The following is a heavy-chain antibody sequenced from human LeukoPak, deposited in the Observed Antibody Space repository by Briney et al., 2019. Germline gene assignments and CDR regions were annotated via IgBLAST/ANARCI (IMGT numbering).Heavy chain of an antibody. CDR2: ISAYNGNT. Sequence: ASVKVPCKTSGFHFFAYYIQWVRQAPGQGLEWMGWISAYNGNTNYAQKLQGRVTMTTDTSTSTAYMELRSLRSDDTAVYYCARDYLYYYDSSGYSGPNWFDPWGQGTLVTVSS. V-gene: IGHV1-18*01. J-gene: IGHJ5*02. D-gene: IGHD3-22*01. CDR1: GFHFFAYY. CDR3: ARDYLYYYDSSGYSGPNWFDP.